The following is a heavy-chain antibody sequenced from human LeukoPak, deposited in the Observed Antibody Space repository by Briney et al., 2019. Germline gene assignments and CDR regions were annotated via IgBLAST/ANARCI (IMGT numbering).Heavy chain of an antibody. CDR2: IKQDGSEK. J-gene: IGHJ4*02. CDR3: ARGVMITFGGTPYFDY. D-gene: IGHD3-16*01. V-gene: IGHV3-7*01. Sequence: GGSLRLSCAASGFTFSSYWMSWVRQAPGKGLEWVANIKQDGSEKYYVDSVKGRFTISRDNAKNSLYLQMNSLRAEDTAMYYCARGVMITFGGTPYFDYWGQGTLVTVSS. CDR1: GFTFSSYW.